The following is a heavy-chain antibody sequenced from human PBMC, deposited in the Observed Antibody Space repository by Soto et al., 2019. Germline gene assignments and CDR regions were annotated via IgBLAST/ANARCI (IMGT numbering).Heavy chain of an antibody. CDR3: ARADPAAAGTGWFDP. Sequence: PGESLKISCKGSGYSFTSYWISWVRQMPGKGLEWMGRIDPSDSYTNYSPSFQGHVTISADKSISTAYLQWSSLKASDTAMYYCARADPAAAGTGWFDPWGQGTLVTVSS. CDR2: IDPSDSYT. V-gene: IGHV5-10-1*01. J-gene: IGHJ5*02. CDR1: GYSFTSYW. D-gene: IGHD6-13*01.